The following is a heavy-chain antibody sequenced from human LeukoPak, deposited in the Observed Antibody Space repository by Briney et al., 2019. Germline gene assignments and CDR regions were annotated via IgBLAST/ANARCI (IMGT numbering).Heavy chain of an antibody. J-gene: IGHJ4*02. Sequence: SETLSLTCTVSGGSISSYYWSWIRQPPGKGLEWIGYIYYSGSTNYNPSLKSRVTISVDTSKNQFSLKLSSVTAADTAVYYCARHLRRGSTGDFDYWGQGTLVTVSS. V-gene: IGHV4-59*01. CDR3: ARHLRRGSTGDFDY. CDR1: GGSISSYY. CDR2: IYYSGST. D-gene: IGHD2-2*01.